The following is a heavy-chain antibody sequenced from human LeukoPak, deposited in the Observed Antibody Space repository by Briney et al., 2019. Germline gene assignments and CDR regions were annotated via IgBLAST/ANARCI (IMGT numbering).Heavy chain of an antibody. J-gene: IGHJ6*02. CDR2: IWYDGSNK. V-gene: IGHV3-33*06. D-gene: IGHD4-17*01. CDR3: AKVQGNGDYVAYYYGMDV. CDR1: GFTFSSYG. Sequence: GGSLRLSCAASGFTFSSYGMHWVRQAPGKGLEWVAVIWYDGSNKYYADSVKGRFTISRDNSKNTLYLQMNSLRAEDTAVYYCAKVQGNGDYVAYYYGMDVWGQGTTVTVSS.